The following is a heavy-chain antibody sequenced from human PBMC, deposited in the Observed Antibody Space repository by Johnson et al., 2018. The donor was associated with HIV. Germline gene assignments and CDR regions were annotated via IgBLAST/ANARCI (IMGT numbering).Heavy chain of an antibody. CDR1: GFTVSSNY. CDR2: IYSGGST. J-gene: IGHJ3*02. Sequence: VQLVESGGGLVQPGGSLRLSCAASGFTVSSNYMSWVRQAPGKGLEWVSVIYSGGSTYYADSVKGRFTISRDNSKNTLYLQMNSLRAEDTAVYYCARRIYYYDSSGTEDAFDIWGQGTMVTV. CDR3: ARRIYYYDSSGTEDAFDI. D-gene: IGHD3-22*01. V-gene: IGHV3-66*01.